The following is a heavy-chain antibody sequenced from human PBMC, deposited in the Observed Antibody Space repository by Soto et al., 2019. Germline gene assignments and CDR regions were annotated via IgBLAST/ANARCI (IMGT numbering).Heavy chain of an antibody. D-gene: IGHD6-13*01. V-gene: IGHV1-18*01. CDR1: GYTFTSYG. CDR2: INPYNGNT. CDR3: ARVGVGLAAPRVWPY. J-gene: IGHJ4*02. Sequence: QVQLAQSGAEVKKPGASVKVSCKASGYTFTSYGITWVRQAPAQGLEWMAWINPYNGNTKYAEKFLGRVTVTTDTSTATAYMEVRSLTSDDTAVFYCARVGVGLAAPRVWPYWGQGNPVTVSS.